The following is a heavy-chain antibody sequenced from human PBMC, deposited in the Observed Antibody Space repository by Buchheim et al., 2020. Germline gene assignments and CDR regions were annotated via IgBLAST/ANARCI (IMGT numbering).Heavy chain of an antibody. V-gene: IGHV4-31*03. CDR3: VTHSSDYYYFDY. CDR1: GGPISSGSYY. J-gene: IGHJ4*02. CDR2: IYYSGST. D-gene: IGHD3-22*01. Sequence: QVQLQESGPGLVKPSQTLSLTCTVSGGPISSGSYYWSWIRQHPGRGLEWIGYIYYSGSTYYNPSLTSRLIISVDTSKNQFSLKLSSVTAADTAVYYCVTHSSDYYYFDYWGQGTL.